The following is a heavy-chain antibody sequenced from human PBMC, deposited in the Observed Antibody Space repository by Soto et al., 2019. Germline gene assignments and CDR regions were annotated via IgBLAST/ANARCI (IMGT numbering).Heavy chain of an antibody. CDR3: AGRSIADPYYYGMDV. D-gene: IGHD6-6*01. CDR1: GYTFTSYG. Sequence: ASVKVSRKASGYTFTSYGISWVRQAPGQGLEWMGWISAYNGNTNYAQKLQGRVTMTTDTSTSTAYMELRSLRSDDTAVYYCAGRSIADPYYYGMDVWGQGTTVTVSS. V-gene: IGHV1-18*04. CDR2: ISAYNGNT. J-gene: IGHJ6*02.